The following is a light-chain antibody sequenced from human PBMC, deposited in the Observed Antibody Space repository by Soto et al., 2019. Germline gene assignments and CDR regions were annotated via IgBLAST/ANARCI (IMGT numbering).Light chain of an antibody. CDR2: GAS. V-gene: IGKV1-9*01. Sequence: IQLTQSPSSLSASIGDRVTITCRASQDISIYLAWYQQKSGEAPRLLIYGASILQSGVPSRFSGSRSGTDFTLTIRGLQPEDFETYYYQQLHSFVLTFGGGTKV. CDR3: QQLHSFVLT. J-gene: IGKJ4*01. CDR1: QDISIY.